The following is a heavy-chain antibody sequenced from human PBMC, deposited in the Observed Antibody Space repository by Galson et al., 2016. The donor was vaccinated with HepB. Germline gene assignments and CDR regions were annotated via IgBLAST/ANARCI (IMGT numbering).Heavy chain of an antibody. J-gene: IGHJ5*02. D-gene: IGHD6-6*01. Sequence: TLSLTCGVSGGSISSGGYSWTWIRRPPGKGLEWIGYIYHSGSTYYNPSIKSRVTISVDTSQNQFSLKLSSVTAADTAVYYCAWGGLYSSSFRAWFDPWGQGTLVTVSS. CDR2: IYHSGST. V-gene: IGHV4-30-2*01. CDR1: GGSISSGGYS. CDR3: AWGGLYSSSFRAWFDP.